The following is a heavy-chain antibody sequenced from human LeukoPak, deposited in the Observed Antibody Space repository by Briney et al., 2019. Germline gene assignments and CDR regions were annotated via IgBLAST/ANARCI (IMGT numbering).Heavy chain of an antibody. CDR3: ASSEHESLHGYYYYYMDV. CDR2: IYYSGST. D-gene: IGHD1-26*01. CDR1: GGSINIHSYY. J-gene: IGHJ6*03. V-gene: IGHV4-31*03. Sequence: SETLSLTCTVSGGSINIHSYYWGWIRQHPGKGLEWIGYIYYSGSTYYNPSLKSRVTISVDTSKNQFSLKLSSVTAADTAVYYCASSEHESLHGYYYYYMDVWGKGTTVTVSS.